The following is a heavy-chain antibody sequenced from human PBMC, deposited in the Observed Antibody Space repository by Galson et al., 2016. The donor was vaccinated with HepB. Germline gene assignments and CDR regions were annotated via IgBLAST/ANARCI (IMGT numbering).Heavy chain of an antibody. CDR2: LYRDGST. D-gene: IGHD3-10*01. J-gene: IGHJ3*02. V-gene: IGHV3-53*01. Sequence: SLRLSCAVSGLTVSGDYTSWVRQAPGKGLEWVSVLYRDGSTYYADSVEGRFTISRDNSRNTLYLQMNSLRAEDTAMYYCARNMYGAATNYIGDVFDIWGQGTMVAVSS. CDR3: ARNMYGAATNYIGDVFDI. CDR1: GLTVSGDY.